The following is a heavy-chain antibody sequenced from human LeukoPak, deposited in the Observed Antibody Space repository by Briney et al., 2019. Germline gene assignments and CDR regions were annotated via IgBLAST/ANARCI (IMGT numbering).Heavy chain of an antibody. Sequence: SGPTLVKPTQTLTLTCTFSGFSLSTSGVGVGWVRQPPGKALEWLALIYWDDDKRYNSSLKSRLTITKDTSKNQVALTMTNVDPVDTATYYCVHRRISSPFDYWGQGALVTVSS. V-gene: IGHV2-5*02. CDR2: IYWDDDK. J-gene: IGHJ4*02. CDR1: GFSLSTSGVG. CDR3: VHRRISSPFDY.